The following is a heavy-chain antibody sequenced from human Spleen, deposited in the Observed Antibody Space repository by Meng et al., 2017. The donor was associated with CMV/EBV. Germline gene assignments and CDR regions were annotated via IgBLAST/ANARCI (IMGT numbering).Heavy chain of an antibody. CDR3: AKSSGWNDPCDY. D-gene: IGHD6-19*01. Sequence: GESLKISCAASGFTFSSYAMSWVRQAPGKGLEWVSGISASGGSTYYADSVKGRFTISRDNSKNTLYLQMNSLRVDDTAVYYCAKSSGWNDPCDYWGQGTLVTVSS. V-gene: IGHV3-23*01. J-gene: IGHJ4*02. CDR1: GFTFSSYA. CDR2: ISASGGST.